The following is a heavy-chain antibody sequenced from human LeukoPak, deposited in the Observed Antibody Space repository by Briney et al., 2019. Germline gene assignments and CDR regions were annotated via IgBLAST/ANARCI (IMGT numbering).Heavy chain of an antibody. CDR1: GFTFSSYG. Sequence: GGTLRLSCAASGFTFSSYGMSWDRQAPGKGLEWVSAISGSGGSTYCADSVKGRFTISRDNSKNTLYLQMNSLRAEDTAVYYCAKGTCGGDCYPDYWGQGTLVTVSS. CDR2: ISGSGGST. CDR3: AKGTCGGDCYPDY. J-gene: IGHJ4*02. D-gene: IGHD2-21*02. V-gene: IGHV3-23*01.